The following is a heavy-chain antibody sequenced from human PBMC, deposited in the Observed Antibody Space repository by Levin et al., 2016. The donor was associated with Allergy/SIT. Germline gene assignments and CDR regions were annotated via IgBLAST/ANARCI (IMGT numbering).Heavy chain of an antibody. CDR3: ARGDRVLRYFDWHRSPYGMGV. Sequence: WIRQPPGKGLEWIGEINHSGSTNYNPSLKSRVTISVDTSKNQFSLKLSSVTAADTAVYYCARGDRVLRYFDWHRSPYGMGVWGQGTTVTVSS. V-gene: IGHV4-34*01. D-gene: IGHD3-9*01. J-gene: IGHJ6*02. CDR2: INHSGST.